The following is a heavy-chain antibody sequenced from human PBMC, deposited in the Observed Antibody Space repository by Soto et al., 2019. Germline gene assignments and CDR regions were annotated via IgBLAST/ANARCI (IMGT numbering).Heavy chain of an antibody. Sequence: GESLKISCAASGFTFSSYAMHWVRQAPGKGLEWVAVISYDGSNKYYAGSVKGRFTFSRDNSKNTLYLNMNSLIASDTAVYYSARDFDEQLWTLYYYYYGMDVWGQGTTVTVSS. V-gene: IGHV3-30-3*01. CDR3: ARDFDEQLWTLYYYYYGMDV. D-gene: IGHD5-18*01. CDR2: ISYDGSNK. CDR1: GFTFSSYA. J-gene: IGHJ6*02.